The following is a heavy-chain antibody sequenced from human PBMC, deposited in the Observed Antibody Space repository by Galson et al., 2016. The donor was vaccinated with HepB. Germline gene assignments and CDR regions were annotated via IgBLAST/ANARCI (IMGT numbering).Heavy chain of an antibody. J-gene: IGHJ6*02. CDR2: IIPMFGTP. Sequence: SVKVSCKASGYAFRNYVISWVRQAPGQGLEWMGGIIPMFGTPYYAHNFRGRVTINADESTSTGYMALSSLRSEDTAVYYCARSAPSGLNHHYYYGMDVWGQGT. CDR1: GYAFRNYV. CDR3: ARSAPSGLNHHYYYGMDV. V-gene: IGHV1-69*13. D-gene: IGHD6-13*01.